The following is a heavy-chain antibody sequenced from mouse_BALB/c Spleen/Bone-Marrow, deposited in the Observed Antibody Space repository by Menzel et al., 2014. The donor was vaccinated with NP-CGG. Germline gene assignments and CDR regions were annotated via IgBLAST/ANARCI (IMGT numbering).Heavy chain of an antibody. CDR2: IYPGDGDT. D-gene: IGHD4-1*01. CDR3: ARGRDWDAWFAY. J-gene: IGHJ3*01. Sequence: VKLQESGPELVKPGASVKISCKASGYAFSSSWMNWVKQRPGQGLGWIGRIYPGDGDTNYNGKFKGKATLTADKSSSTAYMQLSSLTSVDSAVYFCARGRDWDAWFAYWGQGTLVTVSA. CDR1: GYAFSSSW. V-gene: IGHV1-82*01.